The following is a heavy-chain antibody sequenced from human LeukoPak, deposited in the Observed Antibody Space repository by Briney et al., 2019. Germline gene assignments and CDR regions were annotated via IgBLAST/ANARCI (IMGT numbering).Heavy chain of an antibody. D-gene: IGHD6-13*01. V-gene: IGHV4-61*01. J-gene: IGHJ4*02. CDR1: GGSVSSGSYY. CDR2: IYYSGST. Sequence: SETLSLTCTVSGGSVSSGSYYWSWIRQPPGKGLEWIGYIYYSGSTNYTPSLKSRVTISVDTSKNQFSLKLSSVTAADTAVYYCARGVYDGFDYWGQGTLVTVSS. CDR3: ARGVYDGFDY.